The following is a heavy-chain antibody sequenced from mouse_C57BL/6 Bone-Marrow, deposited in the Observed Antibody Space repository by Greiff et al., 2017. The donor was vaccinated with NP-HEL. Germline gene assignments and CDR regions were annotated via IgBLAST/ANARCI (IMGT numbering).Heavy chain of an antibody. CDR3: APYYYGSSHAMDY. CDR2: IYPGSGST. V-gene: IGHV1-55*01. CDR1: GYTFTSYW. Sequence: VQLQQSGAELVKPGASVKMSCKASGYTFTSYWITWVKQRPGQGLEWIGDIYPGSGSTNYNEKFKSKATLTVDTSSSTAYMQLSSLTSEDSAVYYCAPYYYGSSHAMDYWGQGTSVTVSS. J-gene: IGHJ4*01. D-gene: IGHD1-1*01.